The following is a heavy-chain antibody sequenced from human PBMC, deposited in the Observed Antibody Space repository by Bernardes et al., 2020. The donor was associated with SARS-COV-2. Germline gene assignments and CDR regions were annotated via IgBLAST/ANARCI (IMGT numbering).Heavy chain of an antibody. D-gene: IGHD6-6*01. J-gene: IGHJ4*02. Sequence: GWSLRLSCAASGFTFSTFWMTWVRQAPGKGLEWVANINQDGSETFYVDSVKGRFTISRDNAKNSLFMQMNTLRAEDTAVYYCARSYSTSYVDFDYWGQGTLLTVTP. CDR3: ARSYSTSYVDFDY. CDR2: INQDGSET. V-gene: IGHV3-7*01. CDR1: GFTFSTFW.